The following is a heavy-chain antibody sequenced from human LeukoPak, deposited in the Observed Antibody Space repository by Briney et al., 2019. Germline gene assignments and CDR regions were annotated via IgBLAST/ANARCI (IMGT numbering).Heavy chain of an antibody. V-gene: IGHV3-7*03. CDR3: ASGLDTGY. CDR2: INQDGSER. Sequence: GGSLRLSCAASGFTFSSYWMHWVRQAPGKGLEWVANINQDGSERYFVDSVKGRFTISRDNAKNSLYLQMSSLRVDDTAVYYCASGLDTGYWGQGTLVTVSS. J-gene: IGHJ4*02. CDR1: GFTFSSYW. D-gene: IGHD3-22*01.